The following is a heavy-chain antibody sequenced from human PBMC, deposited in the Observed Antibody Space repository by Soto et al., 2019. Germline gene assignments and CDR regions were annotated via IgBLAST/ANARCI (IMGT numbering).Heavy chain of an antibody. D-gene: IGHD6-13*01. CDR2: VHFSGST. V-gene: IGHV4-59*01. CDR3: ARFGAAAAHDDN. Sequence: AXXTLSLACDVSWVSISENHGRWIPQAPGKGLEWVGYVHFSGSTTYNPSLAPRLNISFDMSKSQVYLQLTSVTAADTAVYYCARFGAAAAHDDNWGRGVLVTVSS. CDR1: WVSISENH. J-gene: IGHJ4*01.